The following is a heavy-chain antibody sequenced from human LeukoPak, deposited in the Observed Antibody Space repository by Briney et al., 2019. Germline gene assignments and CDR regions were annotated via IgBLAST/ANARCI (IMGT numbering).Heavy chain of an antibody. CDR3: AGTWIQLWFAAFDI. CDR2: ISYDGSNK. V-gene: IGHV3-30-3*01. CDR1: GFTFSSYA. J-gene: IGHJ3*02. D-gene: IGHD5-18*01. Sequence: GGSLRLSCAASGFTFSSYAMHWVRQAPGKGLEWVAVISYDGSNKYYADSVKGRFTISRDNSENTLYLQMNSLRAEDTAVYYCAGTWIQLWFAAFDIWGQGTMVTVSS.